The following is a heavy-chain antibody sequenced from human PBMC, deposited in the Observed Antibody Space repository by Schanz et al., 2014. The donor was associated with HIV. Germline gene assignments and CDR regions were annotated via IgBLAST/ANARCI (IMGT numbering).Heavy chain of an antibody. D-gene: IGHD2-15*01. CDR2: IKLDGSEK. CDR1: GFSFSNFW. V-gene: IGHV3-7*01. J-gene: IGHJ6*02. CDR3: ARTHYSVVSSRAMDV. Sequence: MQLVESGGGVVQPGRSLRLSCAASGFSFSNFWVTWVRQAPGKRLEWVANIKLDGSEKYYVDSVKGRFTISRDNTKNSLYLQMNSLRAEDTAVYYCARTHYSVVSSRAMDVWGQGTTVTVSS.